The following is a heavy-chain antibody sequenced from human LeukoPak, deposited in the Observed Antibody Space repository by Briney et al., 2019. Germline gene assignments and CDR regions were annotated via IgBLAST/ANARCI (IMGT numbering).Heavy chain of an antibody. J-gene: IGHJ4*02. CDR2: ISGSGDST. D-gene: IGHD2-2*01. CDR1: GFTFSSYA. Sequence: GGSLRLSCAASGFTFSSYAMSWVRQAPGKGLEWVSAISGSGDSTYYADSVKGRFTISRDNSKNTLYLQMNSLRAEDTAVYYCAKCLSSSCYAANDYWGQGTLVTVSS. V-gene: IGHV3-23*01. CDR3: AKCLSSSCYAANDY.